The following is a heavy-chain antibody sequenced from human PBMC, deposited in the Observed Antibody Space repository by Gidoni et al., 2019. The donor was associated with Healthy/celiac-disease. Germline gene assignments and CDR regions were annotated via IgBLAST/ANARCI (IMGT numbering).Heavy chain of an antibody. CDR3: AREMVPWGYSYGHHDY. CDR2: ISSSSSTI. V-gene: IGHV3-48*02. D-gene: IGHD5-18*01. J-gene: IGHJ4*02. CDR1: GFTFSSYS. Sequence: EVQLVESGGGLVQPGGSLGLSCAASGFTFSSYSMNWVRQAPGKGLEWVSYISSSSSTIYYADSVKGRFTISRDNAKNSLYLQMNSLRDEDTAVYYCAREMVPWGYSYGHHDYWGQGTLVTVSS.